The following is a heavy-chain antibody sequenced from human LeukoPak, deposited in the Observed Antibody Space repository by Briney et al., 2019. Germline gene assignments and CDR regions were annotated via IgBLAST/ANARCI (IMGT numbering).Heavy chain of an antibody. D-gene: IGHD6-13*01. CDR3: ARDSDDRSWNGLFDY. CDR1: GFTFSTYW. Sequence: GGSLRLSCAASGFTFSTYWMIWVRQAPGKGLEWVASIKQDGSDKYYVDSVKGRFTISRDNAKNSLYLQMNSLRAEDTAVYYCARDSDDRSWNGLFDYWGQGTLVTVSS. V-gene: IGHV3-7*01. CDR2: IKQDGSDK. J-gene: IGHJ4*02.